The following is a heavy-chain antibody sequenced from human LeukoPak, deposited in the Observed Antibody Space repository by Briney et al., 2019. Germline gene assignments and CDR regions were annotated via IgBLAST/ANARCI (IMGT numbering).Heavy chain of an antibody. D-gene: IGHD2-2*01. CDR2: INARGDT. Sequence: KASETLSLTCAVYGWSLNDYYWNWVRQPPGKGLEWIGEINARGDTNYNPSLKSRVTISVDSSKNQFSLTLTSMIAADTAIYYCARGQVPAARGYNWFDPWGQGTLVTVSS. CDR3: ARGQVPAARGYNWFDP. CDR1: GWSLNDYY. J-gene: IGHJ5*02. V-gene: IGHV4-34*01.